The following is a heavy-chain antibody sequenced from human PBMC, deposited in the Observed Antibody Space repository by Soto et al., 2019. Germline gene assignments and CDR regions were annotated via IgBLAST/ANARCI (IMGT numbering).Heavy chain of an antibody. D-gene: IGHD2-21*01. V-gene: IGHV1-46*04. J-gene: IGHJ5*02. CDR3: ARDAKGGLGWSPSWFDP. CDR1: GYTFTSYY. CDR2: INPSGGST. Sequence: QVQLVQSGAEVKKPGASVKVSCKASGYTFTSYYMHWVRQAPGQGLEWKGIINPSGGSTGYAQKLQGRVTTTRHASTGTVYLELSGLRSEDTDVYYCARDAKGGLGWSPSWFDPWGQGTLVTVSS.